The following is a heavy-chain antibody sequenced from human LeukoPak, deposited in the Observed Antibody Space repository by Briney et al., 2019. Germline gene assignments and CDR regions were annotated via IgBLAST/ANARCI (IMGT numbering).Heavy chain of an antibody. CDR2: IYYSGST. V-gene: IGHV4-59*01. J-gene: IGHJ3*02. CDR3: ARTESSGYIAFDI. CDR1: GDSISSNY. Sequence: PSETLSLTCTVSGDSISSNYWSWIRQPPGKGLERIGYIYYSGSTNYNPSLKSRVTISLDTSRTQFSLELSSVTAADTAVYYCARTESSGYIAFDIWGQGTVVAVSS. D-gene: IGHD3-22*01.